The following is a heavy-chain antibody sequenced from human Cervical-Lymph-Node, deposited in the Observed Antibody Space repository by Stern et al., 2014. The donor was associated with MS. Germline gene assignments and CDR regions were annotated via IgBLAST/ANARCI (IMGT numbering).Heavy chain of an antibody. CDR2: INPLFGTA. Sequence: QLVQSGAEVKKPGSSVKVSCKASGGTFSSSTISWVRQAPGQGLEWMGGINPLFGTAKYAQKFQGRVTITADESTSTAYMELSSLRSEDTAVYYCARELSQVLVYWGQGTLVTVSS. CDR3: ARELSQVLVY. J-gene: IGHJ4*02. V-gene: IGHV1-69*01. CDR1: GGTFSSST.